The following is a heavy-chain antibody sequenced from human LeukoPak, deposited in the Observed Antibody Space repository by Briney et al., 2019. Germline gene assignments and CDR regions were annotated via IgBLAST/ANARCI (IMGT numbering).Heavy chain of an antibody. CDR1: GGSISSSSYY. J-gene: IGHJ6*02. Sequence: PSETLSLTCTVSGGSISSSSYYWGWIRQPPGKGLEWIGSIYYSGSTYYNPSLKSRVTISVDTSKNQFSLKLSSVTAADTAVYYCARGNYYDSSGYYHYYYYYGMDVWGQGTTVTVSS. D-gene: IGHD3-22*01. CDR3: ARGNYYDSSGYYHYYYYYGMDV. V-gene: IGHV4-39*07. CDR2: IYYSGST.